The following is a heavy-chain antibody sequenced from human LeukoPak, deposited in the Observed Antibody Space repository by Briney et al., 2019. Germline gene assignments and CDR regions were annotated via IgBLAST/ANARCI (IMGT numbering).Heavy chain of an antibody. J-gene: IGHJ4*02. CDR1: GFTVSSHY. Sequence: GGSLRLSCAASGFTVSSHYMSWVRQAPGKGLEWVSVIYSGGNTYYADSVKGRFTISRDNSKNTLYLQMNSLSTKDTAVYYCATSYGSGSYGHWGQGTLVNVSS. D-gene: IGHD3-10*01. V-gene: IGHV3-53*01. CDR2: IYSGGNT. CDR3: ATSYGSGSYGH.